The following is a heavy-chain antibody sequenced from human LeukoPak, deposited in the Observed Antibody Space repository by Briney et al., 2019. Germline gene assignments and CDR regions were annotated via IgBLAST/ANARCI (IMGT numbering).Heavy chain of an antibody. J-gene: IGHJ3*02. CDR1: GGSISNYY. D-gene: IGHD3-22*01. CDR2: INHSGST. CDR3: ASSKYYYDGTGYYAFDI. Sequence: WETLSLTCTVSGGSISNYYWSWIRQPPGKGLEWIGEINHSGSTNYNPSLKSRVTISVDTSKNQFSLQLNSVTPEDTAVYYCASSKYYYDGTGYYAFDIWGQGTMVTVSS. V-gene: IGHV4-34*01.